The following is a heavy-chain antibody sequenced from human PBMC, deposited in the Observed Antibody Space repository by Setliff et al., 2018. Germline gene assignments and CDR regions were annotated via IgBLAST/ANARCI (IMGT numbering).Heavy chain of an antibody. CDR3: ARGSEFYYGSGTIDS. Sequence: ASVKVSCKTSGFSFSTFGFRWVRQAPGQGLEWMGWISPYSGESNYAQKFQDRLTVTADTSTKTTYMELRSLTSDDTAVYYCARGSEFYYGSGTIDSWGPGTLVTVSS. V-gene: IGHV1-18*01. CDR2: ISPYSGES. D-gene: IGHD3-10*01. J-gene: IGHJ4*02. CDR1: GFSFSTFG.